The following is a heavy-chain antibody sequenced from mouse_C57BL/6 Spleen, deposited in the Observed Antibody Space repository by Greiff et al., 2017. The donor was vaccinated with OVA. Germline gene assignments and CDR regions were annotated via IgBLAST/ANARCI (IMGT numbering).Heavy chain of an antibody. CDR3: ARGYGSSYVDWYFDV. D-gene: IGHD1-1*01. V-gene: IGHV1-18*01. Sequence: VQLQQSGPELVKPGASVKIPCKASGYTFTDYNMDWVKQSHGKSLEWIGDINPNNGGTIYNQKFKGKATLTVDKSSSTAYMELRSLTSEDTAVYYCARGYGSSYVDWYFDVWGTGTTVTVSS. CDR1: GYTFTDYN. CDR2: INPNNGGT. J-gene: IGHJ1*03.